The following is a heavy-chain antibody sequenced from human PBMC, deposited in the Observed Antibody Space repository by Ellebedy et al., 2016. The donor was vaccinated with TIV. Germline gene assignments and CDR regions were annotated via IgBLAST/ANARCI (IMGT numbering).Heavy chain of an antibody. Sequence: MPGGSLRLSCSVSGGSVSSTRYYWAWMRQPPGKGLEYIGSGYYSGSPYYNPSFKSRVTLSADTSKNQFSLNLRTVTAADTAVYYCARTDPWQPIDDWGQGILVSVSS. D-gene: IGHD2-21*02. CDR1: GGSVSSTRYY. CDR2: GYYSGSP. V-gene: IGHV4-39*01. CDR3: ARTDPWQPIDD. J-gene: IGHJ4*02.